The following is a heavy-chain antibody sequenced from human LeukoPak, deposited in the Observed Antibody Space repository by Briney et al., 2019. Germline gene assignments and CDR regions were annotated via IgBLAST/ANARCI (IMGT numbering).Heavy chain of an antibody. CDR2: IYSGGST. CDR1: GFTVSSNY. Sequence: GGSLRLSCAASGFTVSSNYMSWVRQAPGKGLEWVSVIYSGGSTYYADSVKGRFTISRDNSKNTLYLQMNSLRAEDTAVYYCARGGVVPAAMFLDYWGQGTLVTVSS. CDR3: ARGGVVPAAMFLDY. D-gene: IGHD2-2*01. V-gene: IGHV3-66*01. J-gene: IGHJ4*02.